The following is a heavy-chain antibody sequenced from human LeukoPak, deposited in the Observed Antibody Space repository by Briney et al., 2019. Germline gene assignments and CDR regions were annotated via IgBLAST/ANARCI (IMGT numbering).Heavy chain of an antibody. CDR2: INPSGGST. J-gene: IGHJ5*02. D-gene: IGHD1-26*01. V-gene: IGHV1-46*01. CDR1: GYTFTSYY. Sequence: ASVKVSCKPSGYTFTSYYMHWVPPAPGQRLEWMGIINPSGGSTSYAQKFQGRSTMPRDTSTSTVYMELSSLRSEDTAVYYCARVPVGGLNWFDPWGQGTLVTVSS. CDR3: ARVPVGGLNWFDP.